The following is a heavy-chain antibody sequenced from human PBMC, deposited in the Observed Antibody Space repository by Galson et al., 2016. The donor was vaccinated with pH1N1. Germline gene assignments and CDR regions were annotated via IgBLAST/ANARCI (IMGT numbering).Heavy chain of an antibody. CDR1: GFTFSKYG. J-gene: IGHJ4*02. D-gene: IGHD3-22*01. V-gene: IGHV3-33*08. CDR3: AKGFGLDYYDSSGYEYFFDK. CDR2: IWDDGSNT. Sequence: SLRLSCAASGFTFSKYGMHWVRQAPGKGLEWVAVIWDDGSNTYHADSVRGRFSISRDNSKNTLYLQMNSLRVEDTGIYYCAKGFGLDYYDSSGYEYFFDKWGQGTLVTVSS.